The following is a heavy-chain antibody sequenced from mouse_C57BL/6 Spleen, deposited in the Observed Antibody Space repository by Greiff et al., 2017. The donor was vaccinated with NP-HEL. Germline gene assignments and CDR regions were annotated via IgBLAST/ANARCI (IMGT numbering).Heavy chain of an antibody. J-gene: IGHJ4*01. V-gene: IGHV1-61*01. CDR1: GYTFTSYW. D-gene: IGHD1-1*01. CDR2: IYPSDSET. CDR3: ARQSVVAPYAMDY. Sequence: QVQLKQPVAELVRPGSSVKLSCKASGYTFTSYWMDWVKQRPGQGLEWIGNIYPSDSETHYNQKFKDKATLTVDKSSSTAYMQLSSLTSEDSAVYYCARQSVVAPYAMDYWGQGTSVTVSS.